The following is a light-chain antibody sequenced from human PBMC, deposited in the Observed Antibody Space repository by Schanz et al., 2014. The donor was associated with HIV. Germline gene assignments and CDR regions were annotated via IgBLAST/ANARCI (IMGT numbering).Light chain of an antibody. J-gene: IGLJ3*02. CDR1: RSNIGTGFD. CDR2: ANT. CDR3: QSFDSGLSGGV. Sequence: QSVLTQPPSVSGAPGQRVTISCTGTRSNIGTGFDVHWYQLLPGTAPKVLIFANTHRPSGVPDRFSASKSDTLASLAITGLQAEDEADYFCQSFDSGLSGGVFGGGTKLTVL. V-gene: IGLV1-40*01.